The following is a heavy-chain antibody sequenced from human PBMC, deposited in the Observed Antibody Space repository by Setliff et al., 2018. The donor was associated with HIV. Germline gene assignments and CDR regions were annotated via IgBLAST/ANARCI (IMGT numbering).Heavy chain of an antibody. V-gene: IGHV4-34*01. Sequence: PSETLSLTCAVYGRSFSGYYWNWIRQSPGKGLEWIGEINHSGGTNYNPSLKGRVTMSIDTSKNQFSLNVSSVTAADTAVYYCARGWGHDGFDFWGQGTVVTVSS. CDR3: ARGWGHDGFDF. CDR2: INHSGGT. CDR1: GRSFSGYY. D-gene: IGHD7-27*01. J-gene: IGHJ3*01.